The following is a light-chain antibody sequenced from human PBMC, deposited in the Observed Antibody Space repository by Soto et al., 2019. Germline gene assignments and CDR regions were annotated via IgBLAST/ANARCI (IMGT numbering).Light chain of an antibody. CDR3: LQYDSYWRT. J-gene: IGKJ1*01. CDR1: QNISKW. CDR2: EAS. Sequence: IQMTQSPSTLSASVGDRVTITCRASQNISKWLAWYQQKPGKAPNLLIFEASRLEPGVTSRFSGSGSGTEFTLVITSLQPDDFATYYCLQYDSYWRTFGQGTKVAIK. V-gene: IGKV1-5*03.